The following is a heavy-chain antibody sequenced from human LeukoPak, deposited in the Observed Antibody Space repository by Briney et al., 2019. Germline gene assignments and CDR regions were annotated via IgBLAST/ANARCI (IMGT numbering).Heavy chain of an antibody. CDR3: ARDLGDCSGGSCHNWFDP. CDR1: GGSIRSSSYN. Sequence: SETLSLTCTVSGGSIRSSSYNWGWIRQPPGKGLEWIGSMHYTGTTYYNPSLKSRVTISVDTSKNQFSLKVSSVTAADTAVYYCARDLGDCSGGSCHNWFDPWGQGTLVTVSS. J-gene: IGHJ5*02. CDR2: MHYTGTT. V-gene: IGHV4-39*07. D-gene: IGHD2-15*01.